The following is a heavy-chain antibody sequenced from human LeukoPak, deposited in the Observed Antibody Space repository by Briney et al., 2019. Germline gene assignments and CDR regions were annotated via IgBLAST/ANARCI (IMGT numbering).Heavy chain of an antibody. CDR2: VHLDGRT. V-gene: IGHV4-4*02. CDR3: ARGLVDTGRSRFDY. Sequence: SGTLSLTCGVSGGSVTTTNWWTWVRQPPGKGLEWIGVVHLDGRTNYNPSLESRLTMSVDLSENHISLKLTSVTAPDTAVYYCARGLVDTGRSRFDYWGQGTLVTVSS. CDR1: GGSVTTTNW. D-gene: IGHD5-12*01. J-gene: IGHJ4*02.